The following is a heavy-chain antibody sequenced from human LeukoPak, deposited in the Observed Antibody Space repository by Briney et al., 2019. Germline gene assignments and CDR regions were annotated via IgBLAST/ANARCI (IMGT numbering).Heavy chain of an antibody. CDR1: GFTFDDYA. CDR2: INWNGGKI. J-gene: IGHJ4*02. CDR3: AKALSSSFTGSSWEY. Sequence: QPGGSLRLSCAASGFTFDDYAMHWIRQAPGKGLEWVSGINWNGGKIGYADSVKGRFTISRDSAKSSLYLQMNTLRAEDMAFYYCAKALSSSFTGSSWEYWGQGTLVTVSS. V-gene: IGHV3-9*03. D-gene: IGHD6-6*01.